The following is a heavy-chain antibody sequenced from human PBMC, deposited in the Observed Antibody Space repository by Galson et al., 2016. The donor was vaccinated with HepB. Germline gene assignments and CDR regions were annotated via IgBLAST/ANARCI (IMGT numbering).Heavy chain of an antibody. CDR2: IFYNGKT. D-gene: IGHD5-12*01. V-gene: IGHV4-31*02. Sequence: SWVRQVPGKGLEWISYIFYNGKTYYNPSLRSRVAISLETSEDRFSLTLNSVTGADTAVYFCATSRGYDTFDNWGQGTLVTVSS. J-gene: IGHJ4*02. CDR3: ATSRGYDTFDN.